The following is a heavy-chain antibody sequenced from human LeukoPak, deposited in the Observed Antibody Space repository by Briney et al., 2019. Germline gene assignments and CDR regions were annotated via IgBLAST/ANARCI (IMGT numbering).Heavy chain of an antibody. D-gene: IGHD6-19*01. J-gene: IGHJ3*02. CDR3: ARGQWLKFDAFDI. CDR2: ISGSGGST. Sequence: SGGSLRLSCAASGFTVSSNYMSWVRQAPGKGLEWVSAISGSGGSTYYADSVKGRFTISRDNSKNTLYLQMNSLRAEDTAVYYCARGQWLKFDAFDIWGQGTMVTVSS. V-gene: IGHV3-23*01. CDR1: GFTVSSNY.